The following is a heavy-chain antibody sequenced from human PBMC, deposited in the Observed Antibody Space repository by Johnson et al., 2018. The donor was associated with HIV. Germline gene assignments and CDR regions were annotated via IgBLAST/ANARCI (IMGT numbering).Heavy chain of an antibody. CDR1: GFTFSSYA. D-gene: IGHD2-21*01. CDR3: AKVDCGGDTCAGYDPFDL. CDR2: IHYDGSNK. V-gene: IGHV3-33*03. Sequence: QVQLVESGGGVVQPGRSLRLSCAASGFTFSSYAMHWVRQAPGKGLEWVAFIHYDGSNKYYADSVRGRFTISRDNAKYTVDLQMNSLRVEDTAVYYCAKVDCGGDTCAGYDPFDLWGQGTLVTVSS. J-gene: IGHJ3*01.